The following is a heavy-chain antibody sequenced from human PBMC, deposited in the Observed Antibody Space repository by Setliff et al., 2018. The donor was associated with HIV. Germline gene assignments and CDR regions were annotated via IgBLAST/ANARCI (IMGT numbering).Heavy chain of an antibody. D-gene: IGHD3-16*01. V-gene: IGHV4-39*01. Sequence: SETLSLTCFVSGTSISNNNYYWGWIRQAPGKGLEWLGSASYSGSTYYNPSLMSRVTIAVDTSTNQVSLKLKSMTAADTAVYYCARDSRMIMEGTDYWGQGILVTVSS. CDR1: GTSISNNNYY. CDR3: ARDSRMIMEGTDY. J-gene: IGHJ4*02. CDR2: ASYSGST.